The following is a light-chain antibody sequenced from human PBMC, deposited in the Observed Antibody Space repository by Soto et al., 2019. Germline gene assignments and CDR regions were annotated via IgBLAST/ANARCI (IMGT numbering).Light chain of an antibody. Sequence: QSALTQPASVSGSPGQSITISCTGTSSDVGAYNYVSWYQQHPGKAPKLMIYEVNYRPSGVSNRFSGSKSGITASLTISGLQAEDEAHYYCSSYASSSTAVFGGGTKLTVL. J-gene: IGLJ2*01. V-gene: IGLV2-14*01. CDR2: EVN. CDR1: SSDVGAYNY. CDR3: SSYASSSTAV.